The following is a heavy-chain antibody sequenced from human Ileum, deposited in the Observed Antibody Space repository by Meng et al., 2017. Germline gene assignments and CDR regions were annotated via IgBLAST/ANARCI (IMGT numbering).Heavy chain of an antibody. Sequence: GEFLKTSCAASGFTLTGYIINVVRQAPGKGLEWISSMTSSGSYIYYSDSVKGRFSISRDNAKNSGYLQMNSLSLEDTAVYYCARDRRPTANDAFDLWGHGTLVTVSS. V-gene: IGHV3-21*01. CDR3: ARDRRPTANDAFDL. J-gene: IGHJ3*01. CDR1: GFTLTGYI. CDR2: MTSSGSYI. D-gene: IGHD1-1*01.